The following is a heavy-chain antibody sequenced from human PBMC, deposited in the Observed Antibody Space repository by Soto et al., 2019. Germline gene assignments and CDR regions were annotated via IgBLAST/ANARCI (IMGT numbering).Heavy chain of an antibody. CDR1: GGTFSSYA. CDR3: AWGGNDYGDYGYGY. J-gene: IGHJ4*02. D-gene: IGHD4-17*01. CDR2: IIPIFGTA. Sequence: SVKVSCKASGGTFSSYAISWVRQAPGQGLEWMGGIIPIFGTANYAQKFQGRVTITADESTSTAYMELSSLRSEDTAVYYCAWGGNDYGDYGYGYWGQGTLVTVSS. V-gene: IGHV1-69*13.